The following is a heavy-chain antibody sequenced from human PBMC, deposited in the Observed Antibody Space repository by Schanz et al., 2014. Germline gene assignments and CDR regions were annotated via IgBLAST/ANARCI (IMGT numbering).Heavy chain of an antibody. CDR2: IIHDGRT. CDR1: GVSISSTNW. V-gene: IGHV4-4*02. D-gene: IGHD2-2*01. Sequence: QVQLQESGPGLVKPSGTLSLTCAVSGVSISSTNWWHWVRQSPGKGLEWLGEIIHDGRTNYNPSLGRRVTISLDKSEKQFSLELTSVTAADTALYFCARVKQGCSDTSCVLDPWGQGTLVTVSS. J-gene: IGHJ5*02. CDR3: ARVKQGCSDTSCVLDP.